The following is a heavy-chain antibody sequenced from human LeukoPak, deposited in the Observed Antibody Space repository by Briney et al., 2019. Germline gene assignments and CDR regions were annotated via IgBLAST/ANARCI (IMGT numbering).Heavy chain of an antibody. V-gene: IGHV4-59*01. J-gene: IGHJ2*01. Sequence: SETLSLTCTVSGGSISGLYWSWIRQPPGKGLEWIGYIYYSGNTNYNPSLKSRVSISIDTSKNQFSLQLGSVTAADTAVYYCGRVRGSSGLRDFDLWGRGTLVIVSA. CDR1: GGSISGLY. CDR2: IYYSGNT. D-gene: IGHD3-22*01. CDR3: GRVRGSSGLRDFDL.